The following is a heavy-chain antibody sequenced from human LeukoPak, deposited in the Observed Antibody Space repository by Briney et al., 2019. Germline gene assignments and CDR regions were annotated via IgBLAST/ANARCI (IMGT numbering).Heavy chain of an antibody. CDR3: ARVGSYYDFWSGYGDY. Sequence: PGGSLRLSCAASGFTFSSYGMHWVRQAPGKGLEWVAVISYDGSNKYYADSVKGRFTISRDNSKNTLYLQMNSLRAEDTAVYYCARVGSYYDFWSGYGDYWGQGTLVTVSS. D-gene: IGHD3-3*01. V-gene: IGHV3-30*03. CDR2: ISYDGSNK. J-gene: IGHJ4*02. CDR1: GFTFSSYG.